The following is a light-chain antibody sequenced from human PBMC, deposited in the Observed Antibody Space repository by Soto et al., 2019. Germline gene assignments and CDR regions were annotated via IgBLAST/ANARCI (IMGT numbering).Light chain of an antibody. CDR1: QSISKW. CDR2: DAS. CDR3: QHYDNLPF. Sequence: DIQMTQSPSTLSASVGDRVTITCRASQSISKWLAWYQQKPGKAPKLLIYDASNLETGVPSRFSGSGSVTHFTFTISSLQPEDIATYYCQHYDNLPFFGPGTKVDIK. J-gene: IGKJ3*01. V-gene: IGKV1-33*01.